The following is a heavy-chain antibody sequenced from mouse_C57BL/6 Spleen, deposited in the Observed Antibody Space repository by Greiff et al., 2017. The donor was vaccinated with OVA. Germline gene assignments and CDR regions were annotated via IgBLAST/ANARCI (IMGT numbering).Heavy chain of an antibody. CDR1: GYTFTSYW. CDR3: ARRTGTFDY. V-gene: IGHV1-55*01. Sequence: VQLQQPGAELVKPGASVKMSCKASGYTFTSYWITWVKQRPGQGLEWIGDIYPGSGSTNYNEKFKSKATLTVDTSSSTAYMQLSSRTSEDAAVYYCARRTGTFDYWGQGTTLTVSS. CDR2: IYPGSGST. D-gene: IGHD4-1*01. J-gene: IGHJ2*01.